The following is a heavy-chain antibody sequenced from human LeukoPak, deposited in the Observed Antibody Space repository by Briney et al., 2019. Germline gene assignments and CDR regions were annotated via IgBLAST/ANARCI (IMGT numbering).Heavy chain of an antibody. CDR1: GGTFSSYA. Sequence: ASVKVFCKASGGTFSSYAISWVRQAPGQGREWMGRIIPILGIANYAQKFQGRVTITADKSTSTAYMELSSLRSEDTAVYYCASGLMTTVTRAIDYWGQGTLDTVSS. D-gene: IGHD4-17*01. CDR2: IIPILGIA. CDR3: ASGLMTTVTRAIDY. V-gene: IGHV1-69*04. J-gene: IGHJ4*02.